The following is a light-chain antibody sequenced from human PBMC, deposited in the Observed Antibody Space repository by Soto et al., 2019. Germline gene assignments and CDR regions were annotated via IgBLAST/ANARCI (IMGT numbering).Light chain of an antibody. V-gene: IGKV1-17*03. Sequence: DIHMTQSPSAMSASVGDIVTITCRASQGISHYLAWFQQRPGQVPKRLIYGASTLQSGVPSRFSGSGSGTEFTLTISSLQPEDFGTYYCLQHNSYPLSFGGGTNVDIK. J-gene: IGKJ4*01. CDR2: GAS. CDR3: LQHNSYPLS. CDR1: QGISHY.